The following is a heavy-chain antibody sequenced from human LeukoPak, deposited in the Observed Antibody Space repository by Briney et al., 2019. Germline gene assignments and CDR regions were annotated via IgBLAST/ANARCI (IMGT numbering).Heavy chain of an antibody. CDR1: GGTFSSYA. Sequence: EASVKVSCKASGGTFSSYAISWVRQAPGQGLEWMGGIIPIFGTANYAQKFQGRVTITTDESTSTAYMELSSLRSEDTAVYYCARGVGGYSYGYSFFDYWGQGTLVTVSS. CDR2: IIPIFGTA. J-gene: IGHJ4*02. CDR3: ARGVGGYSYGYSFFDY. V-gene: IGHV1-69*05. D-gene: IGHD5-18*01.